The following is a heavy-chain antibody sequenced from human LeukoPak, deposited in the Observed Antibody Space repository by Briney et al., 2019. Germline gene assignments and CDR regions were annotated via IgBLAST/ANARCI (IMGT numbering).Heavy chain of an antibody. CDR1: GFTFSNAW. Sequence: GGFLRLSCAASGFTFSNAWMSWVRQAPGKGLEWVGRIKRKTDGGTTDYAAPVKGRFTISRDDSKNTLYLQMNSLKTEDTAVYYCARVYVGSSTTYPYDYWGQGTLVTVSS. D-gene: IGHD6-6*01. CDR3: ARVYVGSSTTYPYDY. V-gene: IGHV3-15*01. J-gene: IGHJ4*02. CDR2: IKRKTDGGTT.